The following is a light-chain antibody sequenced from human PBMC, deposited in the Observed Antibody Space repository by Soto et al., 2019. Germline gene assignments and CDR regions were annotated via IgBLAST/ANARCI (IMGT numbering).Light chain of an antibody. V-gene: IGKV3-20*01. CDR1: QSVSNNY. Sequence: EMGLAQSPGTRSLAPGGIATLCFMASQSVSNNYLAWYQQRPGQAPRLLMFGASSRATGIPDRFSGSGSGTDFTLTISRLVPEDFAVYYCHQYGSSPLTFGQGTRLEIK. J-gene: IGKJ5*01. CDR2: GAS. CDR3: HQYGSSPLT.